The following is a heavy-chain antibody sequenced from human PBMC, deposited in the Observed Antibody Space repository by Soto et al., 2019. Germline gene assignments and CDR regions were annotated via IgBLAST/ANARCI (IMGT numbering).Heavy chain of an antibody. CDR3: ARGQLLHYENGLDV. J-gene: IGHJ6*02. D-gene: IGHD3-16*01. CDR2: INAGNGNT. CDR1: GYIFTNYG. V-gene: IGHV1-3*01. Sequence: QVQLVQSGAEVKKPGASVKLSCKTSGYIFTNYGVHWVRQAPGHRLEWMGWINAGNGNTKYSQKFQGRVTITKDTSVSTAYTELNSLKSEDTAVYFCARGQLLHYENGLDVWGQGTTVTVSS.